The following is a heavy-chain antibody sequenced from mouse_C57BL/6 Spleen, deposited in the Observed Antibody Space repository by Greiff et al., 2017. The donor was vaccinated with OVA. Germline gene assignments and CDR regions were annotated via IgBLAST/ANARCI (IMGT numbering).Heavy chain of an antibody. J-gene: IGHJ2*01. V-gene: IGHV1-50*01. CDR3: AKNWVDY. CDR1: GYTFTSYW. Sequence: QVHVKQPGAELVKPGASVKLSCKASGYTFTSYWMQWVKQRPGQGLEWIGEIDPSDSYTNYNQKFKGKATLTVDTSSSTAYIQLSSLTSEDSAVYYCAKNWVDYWGQGTTLTVSS. D-gene: IGHD4-1*01. CDR2: IDPSDSYT.